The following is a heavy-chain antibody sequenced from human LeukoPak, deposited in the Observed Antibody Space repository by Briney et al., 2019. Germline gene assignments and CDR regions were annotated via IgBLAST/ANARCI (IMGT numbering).Heavy chain of an antibody. CDR1: GYTFTSYG. D-gene: IGHD3-10*01. Sequence: ASVKVSCKASGYTFTSYGISWVRQAPGQGLEWMGWISAYNGNTNYAQKLQGRVTMTTDTSTSTAYMELRSLRSDDTAVYYCVTGWFGELTFDYWGQGTLVTVSS. CDR3: VTGWFGELTFDY. V-gene: IGHV1-18*01. CDR2: ISAYNGNT. J-gene: IGHJ4*02.